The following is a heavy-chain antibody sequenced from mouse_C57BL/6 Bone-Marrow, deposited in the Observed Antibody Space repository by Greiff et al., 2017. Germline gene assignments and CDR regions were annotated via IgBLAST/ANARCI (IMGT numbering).Heavy chain of an antibody. V-gene: IGHV1-4*01. CDR2: INPSSGYT. Sequence: VQGVESGAELARPGASVKMSCKASGYTFTSYTMHWVKQRPGQGLEWIGYINPSSGYTKYNQKFKDKATLTADKSSSTAYMQLSSLTSEDSAVYYCARDGPNAYWGQGTLVTVSA. D-gene: IGHD2-3*01. J-gene: IGHJ3*01. CDR1: GYTFTSYT. CDR3: ARDGPNAY.